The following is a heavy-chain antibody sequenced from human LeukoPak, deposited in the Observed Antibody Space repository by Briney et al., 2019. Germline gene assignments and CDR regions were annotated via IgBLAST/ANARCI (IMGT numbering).Heavy chain of an antibody. V-gene: IGHV3-74*01. D-gene: IGHD5-12*01. J-gene: IGHJ4*02. CDR2: IKNDGSST. Sequence: PGGSLRLSCAASGFTFSSYWMDWVRQTPGKGLVWVSRIKNDGSSTGYADSVQGRFTISRDNAKNTLYLQMTSLGAEDTAIYYCAKEGAGYGYDYWGQGTLVTVSS. CDR3: AKEGAGYGYDY. CDR1: GFTFSSYW.